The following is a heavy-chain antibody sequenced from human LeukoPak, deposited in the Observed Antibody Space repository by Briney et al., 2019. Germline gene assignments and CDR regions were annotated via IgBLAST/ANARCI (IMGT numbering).Heavy chain of an antibody. CDR1: GFTFSSYW. Sequence: GGSLRLSCAASGFTFSSYWMSWVRQAPGKGLEWVANIKEDGSEKYYVDSVKGRFTISRDNAKNSLYLQMNSLRVEDTAVYHCARARLAVSGNYFENWGQGTLVTVSS. J-gene: IGHJ4*02. CDR3: ARARLAVSGNYFEN. D-gene: IGHD6-19*01. V-gene: IGHV3-7*04. CDR2: IKEDGSEK.